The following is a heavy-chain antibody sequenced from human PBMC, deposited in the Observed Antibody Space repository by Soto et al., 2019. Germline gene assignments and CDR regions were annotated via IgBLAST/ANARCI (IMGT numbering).Heavy chain of an antibody. CDR2: ISGSGGST. D-gene: IGHD3-22*01. CDR3: AKDHPTYYYDSSGYTQVY. V-gene: IGHV3-23*01. Sequence: EVQLLESGGGLVQPGGSLRLSCAASGFTFSSYAMSWVRQAPGKGLEWVSAISGSGGSTYYADSVKGRFTISRDNSKNTLYLQMNSLRAEDTAVYYCAKDHPTYYYDSSGYTQVYWGQGTLVTVSS. CDR1: GFTFSSYA. J-gene: IGHJ4*02.